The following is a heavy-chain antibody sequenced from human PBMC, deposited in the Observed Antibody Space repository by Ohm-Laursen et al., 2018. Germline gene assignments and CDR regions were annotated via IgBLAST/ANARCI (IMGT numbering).Heavy chain of an antibody. CDR2: IWYDGSNK. J-gene: IGHJ4*02. CDR1: GFIFRNFG. CDR3: ARNSSTWGRSVDY. Sequence: SLRLSCAASGFIFRNFGMHWVRQAPGKGLEWVAAIWYDGSNKYYADSVKGRFTVSRDNAKNSLFLQMNSLRAEDTAVYYCARNSSTWGRSVDYWGQGALVTVSS. V-gene: IGHV3-33*01. D-gene: IGHD2-2*01.